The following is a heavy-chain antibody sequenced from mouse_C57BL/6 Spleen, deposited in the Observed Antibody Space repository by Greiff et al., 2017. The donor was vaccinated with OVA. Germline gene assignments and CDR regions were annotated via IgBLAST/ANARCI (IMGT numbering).Heavy chain of an antibody. Sequence: QVQLQQSGAELARPGASVKLSCKASGYTFTSYGISWVKQRTGQGLEWIGEIYPRSGNTYYNEKFKGKATLTADKSSRTANMELRGLASEDSAVYFCARGDGYDGVDDWGQGTTLTVSS. V-gene: IGHV1-81*01. J-gene: IGHJ2*01. CDR2: IYPRSGNT. D-gene: IGHD2-2*01. CDR1: GYTFTSYG. CDR3: ARGDGYDGVDD.